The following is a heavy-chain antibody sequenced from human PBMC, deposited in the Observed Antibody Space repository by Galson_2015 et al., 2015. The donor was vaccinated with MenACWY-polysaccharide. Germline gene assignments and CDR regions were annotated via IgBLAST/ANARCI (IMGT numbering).Heavy chain of an antibody. D-gene: IGHD1-26*01. CDR2: ISPGSETA. Sequence: SLRLSCAASGFTFSILVMTWVRQGPGNGLEWVSAISPGSETAYYSDSVKGRFSISRDNSKNTLYLQMDSLRAEDTAVYYCVTGGWADNWGQGTLVTVSS. J-gene: IGHJ4*02. V-gene: IGHV3-23*01. CDR3: VTGGWADN. CDR1: GFTFSILV.